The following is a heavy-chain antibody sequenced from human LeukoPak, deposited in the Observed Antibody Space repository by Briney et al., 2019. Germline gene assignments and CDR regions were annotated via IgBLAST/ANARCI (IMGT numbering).Heavy chain of an antibody. CDR3: AREVIAAAGPGWFDP. Sequence: GRSLRLSCAASGFTFSSYGMHWVRQAPGKGLEWVAVIWYDGSNKYYAASVKRRFTISRANSKNTLYLQMNSLRAEDTAVYYCAREVIAAAGPGWFDPWGQGTLVTVSS. CDR2: IWYDGSNK. J-gene: IGHJ5*02. V-gene: IGHV3-33*01. D-gene: IGHD6-13*01. CDR1: GFTFSSYG.